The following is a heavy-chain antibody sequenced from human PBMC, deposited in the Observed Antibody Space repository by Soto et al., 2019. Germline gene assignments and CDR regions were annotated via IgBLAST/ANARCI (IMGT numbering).Heavy chain of an antibody. Sequence: QVQLVESGGGVVQPGRSLRLSCAASGFTFSSYGMHWVRQAPGKGLEWVAVISYDGSNKYYADSVKGRFTISRDNSKNTLYLQMNSLRAEDTAVYYCAKGRSIVVVMEFDYWGQGTLVTVSS. CDR2: ISYDGSNK. CDR1: GFTFSSYG. J-gene: IGHJ4*02. D-gene: IGHD3-22*01. V-gene: IGHV3-30*18. CDR3: AKGRSIVVVMEFDY.